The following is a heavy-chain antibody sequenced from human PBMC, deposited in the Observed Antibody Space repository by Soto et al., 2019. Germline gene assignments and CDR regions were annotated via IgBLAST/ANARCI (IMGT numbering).Heavy chain of an antibody. Sequence: PACPLRLSCSSCVVPFRSYCVHWVRQAPGKGLVWVSRINSDGSSTSYADSVKGRFTISRDNAKNTLYLQMNSLRAEDTAVYYCARVPGPAFFDYWGQGTLVTVSS. D-gene: IGHD2-2*01. V-gene: IGHV3-74*01. J-gene: IGHJ4*02. CDR3: ARVPGPAFFDY. CDR1: VVPFRSYC. CDR2: INSDGSST.